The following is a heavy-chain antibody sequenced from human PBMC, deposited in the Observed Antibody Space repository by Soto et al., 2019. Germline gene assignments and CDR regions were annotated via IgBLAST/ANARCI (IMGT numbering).Heavy chain of an antibody. CDR3: AKDLGAMVIYYYYGMDV. CDR1: GFTFSSYG. Sequence: GGSLRLSCAASGFTFSSYGMHWVRQVPGKGLEWVAVISYDGSNKYYADSVKGRFTISRDNSKNTLYLQMNSLRAEDTAVYYCAKDLGAMVIYYYYGMDVWGQGTTVTVSS. J-gene: IGHJ6*02. V-gene: IGHV3-30*18. D-gene: IGHD5-18*01. CDR2: ISYDGSNK.